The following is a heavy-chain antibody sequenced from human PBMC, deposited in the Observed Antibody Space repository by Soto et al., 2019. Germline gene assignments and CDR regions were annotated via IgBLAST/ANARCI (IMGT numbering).Heavy chain of an antibody. CDR2: IYYSGST. V-gene: IGHV4-59*01. CDR1: GGAISSYY. CDR3: ARSDGRY. Sequence: SETLSLTFTVSGGAISSYYWSWIRQPPGKGLEWIGYIYYSGSTNYNPSLKSRVTISVDTSKNQFSLKLSSVTAADTAVYYCARSDGRYRGQGTLVTVSS. J-gene: IGHJ4*02.